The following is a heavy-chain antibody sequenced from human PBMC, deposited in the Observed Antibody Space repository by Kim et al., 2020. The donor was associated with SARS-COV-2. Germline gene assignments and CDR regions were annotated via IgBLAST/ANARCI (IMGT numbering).Heavy chain of an antibody. D-gene: IGHD3-16*01. J-gene: IGHJ4*02. V-gene: IGHV3-21*01. CDR2: SSSSSYI. CDR3: ARDLV. Sequence: SSSSSYIYYADSVKGRFTISRDNAKNSLYLQMNSLRAEDTAVYYCARDLVWGQGTLVTVSS.